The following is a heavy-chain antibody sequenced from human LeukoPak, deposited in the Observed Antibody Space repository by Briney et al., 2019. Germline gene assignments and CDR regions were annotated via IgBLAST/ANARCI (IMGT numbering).Heavy chain of an antibody. CDR1: GFTFSSYE. J-gene: IGHJ2*01. CDR2: ISSSGSTI. CDR3: ARDRRDYGDYHMGYFDL. D-gene: IGHD4-17*01. Sequence: GGSLRLSCAASGFTFSSYEMNWVRQAPGKGLEWVSYISSSGSTIYYADSVKGRFTISRDNAKNSLYLQMNSLRAEDTAVYYCARDRRDYGDYHMGYFDLWGRGTLVTVSS. V-gene: IGHV3-48*03.